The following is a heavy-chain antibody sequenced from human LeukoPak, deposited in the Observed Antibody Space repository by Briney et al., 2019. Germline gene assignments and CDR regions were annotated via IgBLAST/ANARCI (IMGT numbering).Heavy chain of an antibody. D-gene: IGHD2-8*01. CDR1: GGTFSSYA. J-gene: IGHJ4*02. CDR2: IIPIVGTA. Sequence: GASVKVSCKASGGTFSSYAICAGRATPGQGVGWRGGIIPIVGTAHSAQKFSGRVTITTDESTSTGYMELSSLRAEDTAVYNCAAATDLWYYYFDYWGQGTLVTVSS. CDR3: AAATDLWYYYFDY. V-gene: IGHV1-69*05.